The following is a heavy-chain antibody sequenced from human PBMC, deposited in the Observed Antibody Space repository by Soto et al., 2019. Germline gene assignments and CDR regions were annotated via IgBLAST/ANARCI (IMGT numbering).Heavy chain of an antibody. D-gene: IGHD6-19*01. Sequence: TGGSLRLSCAASGFTFSSYCMHWVRQAPGKGLVWVSRINSDGSSTSYADSVKGRFTISRDNAKNTLYLQMNSLRAEDTAVYYCARTGVWFYYYYYYMDVWGKGTTVTVSS. J-gene: IGHJ6*03. CDR3: ARTGVWFYYYYYYMDV. CDR1: GFTFSSYC. V-gene: IGHV3-74*01. CDR2: INSDGSST.